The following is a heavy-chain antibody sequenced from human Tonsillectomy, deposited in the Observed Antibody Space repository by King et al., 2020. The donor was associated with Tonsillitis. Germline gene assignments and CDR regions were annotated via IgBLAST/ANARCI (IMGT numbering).Heavy chain of an antibody. J-gene: IGHJ4*02. V-gene: IGHV5-10-1*03. Sequence: VQLVESGAEVKKPGESLRISCKGSGYSFTSYWISWVRQMPGKGLEWMGRIDPSDSYTNYSPSFQGHVTISADKSISTAYLQWSSLKATYTAMYYCARLGRGSFWGIAAAGRGKYYFDYWGQGTLVTVSS. CDR3: ARLGRGSFWGIAAAGRGKYYFDY. CDR2: IDPSDSYT. CDR1: GYSFTSYW. D-gene: IGHD6-13*01.